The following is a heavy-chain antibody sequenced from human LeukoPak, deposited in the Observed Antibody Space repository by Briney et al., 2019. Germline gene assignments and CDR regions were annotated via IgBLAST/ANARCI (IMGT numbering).Heavy chain of an antibody. CDR3: ARHVLPSRTAYLGWFDP. Sequence: SETLSLTCTVSGGSISSYYWSWIRQPPGKGLEWIGYIYYSGSTNYNPSLKSRVTISVDTSKNQFSLKLSSVTAADTAVYYRARHVLPSRTAYLGWFDPWGQGTLVTVSS. D-gene: IGHD2/OR15-2a*01. J-gene: IGHJ5*02. CDR2: IYYSGST. CDR1: GGSISSYY. V-gene: IGHV4-59*08.